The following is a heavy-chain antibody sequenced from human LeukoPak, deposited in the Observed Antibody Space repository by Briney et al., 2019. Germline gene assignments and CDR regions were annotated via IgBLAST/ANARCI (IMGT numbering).Heavy chain of an antibody. Sequence: PSETLSLTCTVSGGSISSYYWSWIRQPPGKGLEWIGYIYYSGSTNYNPSLKSRVTISVDTSKNQFSLKLSSVTAADTAVYYCARHSGTAMDPGDYWGQGTLVTVSS. D-gene: IGHD5-18*01. CDR3: ARHSGTAMDPGDY. V-gene: IGHV4-59*01. CDR2: IYYSGST. J-gene: IGHJ4*02. CDR1: GGSISSYY.